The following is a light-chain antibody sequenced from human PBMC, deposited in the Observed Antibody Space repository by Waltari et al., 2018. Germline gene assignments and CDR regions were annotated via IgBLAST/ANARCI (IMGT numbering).Light chain of an antibody. CDR3: CSHGGSNNFYI. J-gene: IGLJ1*01. CDR2: EVT. V-gene: IGLV2-8*01. CDR1: SSDVGDYNH. Sequence: QSALTQPPSASGSPGQSVTIPCTGTSSDVGDYNHVSWYQQYPGKAPKLIIYEVTNRPSGVPDRFSGSKSGNTASLTVSGLQADDEADYYCCSHGGSNNFYIFGTGTTVTVL.